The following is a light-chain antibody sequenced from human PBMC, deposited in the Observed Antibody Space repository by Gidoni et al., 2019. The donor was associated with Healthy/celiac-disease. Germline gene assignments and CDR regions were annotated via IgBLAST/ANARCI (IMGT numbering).Light chain of an antibody. CDR1: LSFSSSY. Sequence: EIVLPQSPGTLSLSPGERATLSCTASLSFSSSYLAWYQQKPGQAPRHRLYGASRRATGIPDRFSGSGSGTDFTLTISRLEPEDFAVYYCQQYGSSPPWTFGQGTKVEIK. V-gene: IGKV3-20*01. CDR2: GAS. CDR3: QQYGSSPPWT. J-gene: IGKJ1*01.